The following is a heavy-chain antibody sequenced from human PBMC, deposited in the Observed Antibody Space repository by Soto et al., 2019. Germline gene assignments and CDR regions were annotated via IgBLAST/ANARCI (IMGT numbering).Heavy chain of an antibody. V-gene: IGHV4-34*01. CDR2: INHSGST. Sequence: SETLSLTCAVYGGSFSGYYWSWIRQPPGKGLEWIGEINHSGSTNYNPSLKSRVTISVDTSKNQFSLKLSSVTAADTAVYYCARGGTMVRGVRSHYYYYYMDVWGKGTTVTVSS. D-gene: IGHD3-10*01. CDR1: GGSFSGYY. J-gene: IGHJ6*03. CDR3: ARGGTMVRGVRSHYYYYYMDV.